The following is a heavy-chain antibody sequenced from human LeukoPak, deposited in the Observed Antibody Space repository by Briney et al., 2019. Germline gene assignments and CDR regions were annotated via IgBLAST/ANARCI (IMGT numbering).Heavy chain of an antibody. V-gene: IGHV3-23*01. CDR3: AKDGTELGFDP. CDR1: GFTFSSYA. CDR2: TSGSGGST. J-gene: IGHJ5*02. Sequence: GGSLRLFCAASGFTFSSYAMSWVRQAPGRGLEWVSATSGSGGSTYYADSVKGRFTISRDNSKNTLYLQMNSLRAEDTAVYYCAKDGTELGFDPWGQGTLVTVSS. D-gene: IGHD1-1*01.